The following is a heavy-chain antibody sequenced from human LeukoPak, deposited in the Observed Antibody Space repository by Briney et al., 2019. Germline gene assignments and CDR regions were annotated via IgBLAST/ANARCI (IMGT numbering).Heavy chain of an antibody. CDR3: ARDHGAASSYFHFDY. V-gene: IGHV1-46*01. D-gene: IGHD3-9*01. CDR1: GYTFTSYY. J-gene: IGHJ4*02. Sequence: SVNVSCKASGYTFTSYYMHWVGQAAGQGREWMGIISPSGGSTSYAQKFQGRVTMTRDTSTSTVYMEMSSLRSEDTAVYYCARDHGAASSYFHFDYWGQGTLVTVSS. CDR2: ISPSGGST.